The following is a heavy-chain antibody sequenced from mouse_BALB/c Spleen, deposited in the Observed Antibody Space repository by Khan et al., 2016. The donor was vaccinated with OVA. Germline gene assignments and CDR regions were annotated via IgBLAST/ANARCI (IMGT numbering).Heavy chain of an antibody. V-gene: IGHV2-2*02. J-gene: IGHJ3*01. Sequence: QVQLKQSGPGLVQPSQSLSITCTVSGSSLTTYGVHWVRQSPGKGLEWLGVIWSGGSTDYNAAFISRLSISKDNSKSQVFFKMNSLQANDTAIYXCARNYDYDEGLAYWGQGTLVTVSA. CDR3: ARNYDYDEGLAY. D-gene: IGHD2-4*01. CDR2: IWSGGST. CDR1: GSSLTTYG.